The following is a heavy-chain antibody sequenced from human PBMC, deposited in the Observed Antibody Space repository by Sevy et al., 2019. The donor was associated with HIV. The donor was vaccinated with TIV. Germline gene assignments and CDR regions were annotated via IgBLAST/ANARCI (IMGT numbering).Heavy chain of an antibody. CDR1: GYSFTPYW. CDR2: VYPRDSDT. Sequence: GESLKISCKASGYSFTPYWIGWVRQMPGKGLEWMGIVYPRDSDTRYSPSFQGHVTISADKSISTAYLQWSSLKASDTAMYYCERLSSSGYEYWGQGTLVTVSS. D-gene: IGHD3-22*01. J-gene: IGHJ4*02. CDR3: ERLSSSGYEY. V-gene: IGHV5-51*01.